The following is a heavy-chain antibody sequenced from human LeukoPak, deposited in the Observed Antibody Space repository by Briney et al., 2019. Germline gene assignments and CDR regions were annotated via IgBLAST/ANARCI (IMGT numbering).Heavy chain of an antibody. CDR2: ISGSGGST. CDR1: GFTFSSYA. V-gene: IGHV3-23*01. Sequence: GGSLRLSCAASGFTFSSYAMSWVRQAPGKGLEWVSAISGSGGSTYYADSVKGRFTISRDTSKNTLYLQINSLSVEDTAVYYCIVFGDSNHWGQGTLVTVSS. J-gene: IGHJ5*02. D-gene: IGHD4-17*01. CDR3: IVFGDSNH.